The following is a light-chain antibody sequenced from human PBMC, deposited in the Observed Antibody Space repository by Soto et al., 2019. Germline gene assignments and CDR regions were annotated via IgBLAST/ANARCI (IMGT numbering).Light chain of an antibody. CDR2: KAS. J-gene: IGKJ1*01. CDR1: QSISSW. Sequence: DIQMTQSPSTLSASVGERVTITCRASQSISSWLAWYQQKPGKAPKLLIYKASSLESGVPSRFSGSGSGTGFTLTISSLQPDDFATYYCQQYNSSPWTFGQGTKVEIK. CDR3: QQYNSSPWT. V-gene: IGKV1-5*03.